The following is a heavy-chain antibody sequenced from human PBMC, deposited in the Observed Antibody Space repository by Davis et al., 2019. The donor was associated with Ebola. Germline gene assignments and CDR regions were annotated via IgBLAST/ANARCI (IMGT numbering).Heavy chain of an antibody. Sequence: QTPSLPLSIPGDRLPSNTDVRNRPSQTPSSGLASLPSKYYRSKWYNDYAVSVKSRITINPDTSKNQSHLQLNSVTPEDTAVYYCARGGWGSGMDVWGQGTTVTVSS. J-gene: IGHJ6*02. V-gene: IGHV6-1*01. D-gene: IGHD3-16*01. CDR2: KYYRSKWYN. CDR1: GDRLPSNTDV. CDR3: ARGGWGSGMDV.